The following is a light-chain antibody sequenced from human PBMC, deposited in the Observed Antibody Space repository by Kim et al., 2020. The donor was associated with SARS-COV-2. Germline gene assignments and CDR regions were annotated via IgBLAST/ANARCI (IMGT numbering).Light chain of an antibody. CDR1: ALPEKQ. CDR2: KDS. Sequence: SYELTQPPSVSVSPGQTARITCSGDALPEKQTYWYQQKSGQAPLLLIYKDSERPSGIPGRFSGSSSGTTVTLTISGVQAEDDADYYCQSAGGSGTYVFGT. V-gene: IGLV3-25*03. CDR3: QSAGGSGTYV. J-gene: IGLJ1*01.